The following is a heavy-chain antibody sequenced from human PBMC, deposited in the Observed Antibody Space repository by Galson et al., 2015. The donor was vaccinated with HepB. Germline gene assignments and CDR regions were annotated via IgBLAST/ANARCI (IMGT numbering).Heavy chain of an antibody. CDR3: AKTDGSGTNLPYYYYGMDV. Sequence: SLRLSCAASGFTFSSYWMSWVRQAPGKGLEWVANIQQDGSEKYYVDSVKGRFTISRDNAKNSLYLQMNSLRAEDTAVYYCAKTDGSGTNLPYYYYGMDVWGQGTTVTVSS. V-gene: IGHV3-7*01. CDR1: GFTFSSYW. CDR2: IQQDGSEK. D-gene: IGHD1-14*01. J-gene: IGHJ6*02.